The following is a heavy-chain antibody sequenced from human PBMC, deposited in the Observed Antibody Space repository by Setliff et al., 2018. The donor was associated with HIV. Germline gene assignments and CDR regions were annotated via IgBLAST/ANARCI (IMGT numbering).Heavy chain of an antibody. V-gene: IGHV3-15*01. D-gene: IGHD3-3*01. J-gene: IGHJ4*02. Sequence: PGGSLRLSCAVSGFIVTDNWMAWARQAPGKGLEWVGHMNSKTRGGAPDYAAPVKGRFTISRDDSKNTFYLQMDSLKSEDTALYYCTTGLMTVFGVITDCWGQGALVTVSS. CDR1: GFIVTDNW. CDR2: MNSKTRGGAP. CDR3: TTGLMTVFGVITDC.